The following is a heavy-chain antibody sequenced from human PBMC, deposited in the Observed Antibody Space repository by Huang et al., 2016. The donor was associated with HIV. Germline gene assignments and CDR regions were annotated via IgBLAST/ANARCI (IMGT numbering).Heavy chain of an antibody. D-gene: IGHD2-8*02. CDR1: GFTFADYT. V-gene: IGHV3-43*01. Sequence: MELVESGGAVVQPGRSLRLSCEVSGFTFADYTMHWVRQVPVKSLEWVSLINWNSVKLHYSETVKGRFIISRDNSKNSLYLQLNNLTTDDTAFYCAKATGYWGSHFDAWGHGTLVTVSS. J-gene: IGHJ4*01. CDR3: KATGYWGSHFDA. CDR2: INWNSVKL.